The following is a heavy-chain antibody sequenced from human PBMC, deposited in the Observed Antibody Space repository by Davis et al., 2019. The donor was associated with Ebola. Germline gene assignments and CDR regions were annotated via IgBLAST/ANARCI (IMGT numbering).Heavy chain of an antibody. D-gene: IGHD6-19*01. CDR3: ARPQSSGWYDAFDI. CDR1: AFTFSYYG. V-gene: IGHV3-30*03. J-gene: IGHJ3*02. CDR2: ISYDGRNE. Sequence: PGGSLRLSCAASAFTFSYYGMYWVRQAPGKGLEWVALISYDGRNEYYADSVKGRFSISRDNSQNRIFLQISSLRAEDTAVYYCARPQSSGWYDAFDIWGQGTMVTVSS.